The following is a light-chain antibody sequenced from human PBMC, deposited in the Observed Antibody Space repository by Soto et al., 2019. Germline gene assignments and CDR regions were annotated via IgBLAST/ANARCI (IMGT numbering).Light chain of an antibody. CDR3: SSFAGSRTYV. Sequence: QSALTQPPSASGSSGQSVTISCTGTSSDVGAYTYVSWYQQHPGKAPKLMIYDVNRRPSGVPHRFSGSKSGNTASLTVSGLQAEDEADYYCSSFAGSRTYVFGTGTKVTVL. CDR1: SSDVGAYTY. CDR2: DVN. J-gene: IGLJ1*01. V-gene: IGLV2-8*01.